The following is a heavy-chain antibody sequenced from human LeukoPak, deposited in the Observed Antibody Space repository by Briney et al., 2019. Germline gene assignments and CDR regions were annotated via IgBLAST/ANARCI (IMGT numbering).Heavy chain of an antibody. Sequence: GGSLRLSCAAPGFTFSSCAMSGARQAPGKGLEGVSGISGNGGGTDYADSVKGRFTISRDNAKNSLYLQMNSLRAEDTAEYYCARGLSNYGDYGIYWGQGTLVTVSS. CDR2: ISGNGGGT. CDR3: ARGLSNYGDYGIY. CDR1: GFTFSSCA. D-gene: IGHD4-17*01. J-gene: IGHJ4*02. V-gene: IGHV3-23*01.